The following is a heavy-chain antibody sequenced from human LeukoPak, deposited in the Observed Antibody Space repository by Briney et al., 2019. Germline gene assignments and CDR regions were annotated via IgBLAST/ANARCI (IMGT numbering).Heavy chain of an antibody. D-gene: IGHD3-10*01. J-gene: IGHJ4*02. Sequence: GGSLRLSCAASGFTFSTYAMSWVRQAPGKGLEWVSGISGSGSNTYYADSVKGRFTISRDNSKNTLYLQMNSLRAEDTAVHYCAKGYYNYDFWGQGTLVTVSS. V-gene: IGHV3-23*01. CDR3: AKGYYNYDF. CDR2: ISGSGSNT. CDR1: GFTFSTYA.